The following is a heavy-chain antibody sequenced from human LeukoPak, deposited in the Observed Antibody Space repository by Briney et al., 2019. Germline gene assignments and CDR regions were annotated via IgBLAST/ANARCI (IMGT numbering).Heavy chain of an antibody. CDR2: IYHSGST. D-gene: IGHD3-10*01. CDR3: ARISMVRGAGGFDY. V-gene: IGHV4-30-2*01. CDR1: GGSISSGGYS. J-gene: IGHJ4*02. Sequence: SQTLSLTCAVSGGSISSGGYSWSWIRQPPGKGLEWIGYIYHSGSTYYNPSLKSRVTISVDRSKNQFSLKLSSVTAAGTAVYYCARISMVRGAGGFDYWGQGTLVTVSS.